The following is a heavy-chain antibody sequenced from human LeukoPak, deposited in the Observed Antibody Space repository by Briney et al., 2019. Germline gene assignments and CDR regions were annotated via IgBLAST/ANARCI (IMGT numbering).Heavy chain of an antibody. CDR1: GGSFSGYY. CDR2: INHSGST. V-gene: IGHV4-34*01. D-gene: IGHD3-10*01. J-gene: IGHJ4*02. Sequence: SETLSLTCAVYGGSFSGYYWSWIRQPPGKGLEWIGEINHSGSTNYNPSLKSRVTISVDTSKNQFSLKLSSVTAADTAMYYCVTYGSRTWYIFDHWGQGTLVTVSS. CDR3: VTYGSRTWYIFDH.